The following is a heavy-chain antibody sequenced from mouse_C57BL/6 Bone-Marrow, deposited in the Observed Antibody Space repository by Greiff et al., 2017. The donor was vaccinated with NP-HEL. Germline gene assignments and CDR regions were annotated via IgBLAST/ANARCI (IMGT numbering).Heavy chain of an antibody. V-gene: IGHV5-12*01. CDR2: ISNGGGST. CDR3: ARQDYGGPMDY. D-gene: IGHD1-2*01. J-gene: IGHJ4*01. CDR1: GFTFSDYY. Sequence: EVKVVESGGGLVQPGGSLKLSCAASGFTFSDYYMYWVRQTPEKRLEWVAYISNGGGSTYYPDTVKGRFTISRDNAKNTLYLQMSRLKSEDTAMYYCARQDYGGPMDYWGQGTSVTVSS.